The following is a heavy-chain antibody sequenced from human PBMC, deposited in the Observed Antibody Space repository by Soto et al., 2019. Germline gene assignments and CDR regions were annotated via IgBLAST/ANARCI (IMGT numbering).Heavy chain of an antibody. D-gene: IGHD2-15*01. V-gene: IGHV3-30*18. J-gene: IGHJ4*02. CDR2: ISYDGSNK. CDR3: ANGYCSGGSCYRRGIYYFDY. CDR1: GFTFSSYG. Sequence: PGGSLRLSCSGSGFTFSSYGMHWVRQAPGKGLEWVAVISYDGSNKYYADSVKGRFTISRDNSKNTLYLQMNSLRAEDTAVYYCANGYCSGGSCYRRGIYYFDYWGQGTLVTVSS.